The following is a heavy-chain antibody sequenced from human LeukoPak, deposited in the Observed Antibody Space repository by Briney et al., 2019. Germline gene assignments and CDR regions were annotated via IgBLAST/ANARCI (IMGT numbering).Heavy chain of an antibody. J-gene: IGHJ4*02. CDR1: GGTFSSYA. Sequence: SVKVSCKASGGTFSSYAISWVRQAPGQGLEWMGGIIPIFGTANYAQKFQGRVTITTDESTSTAYMELSRLRSDDTAVYYCARDGSVPADYWGQGTLVTVSS. D-gene: IGHD2-2*01. V-gene: IGHV1-69*05. CDR2: IIPIFGTA. CDR3: ARDGSVPADY.